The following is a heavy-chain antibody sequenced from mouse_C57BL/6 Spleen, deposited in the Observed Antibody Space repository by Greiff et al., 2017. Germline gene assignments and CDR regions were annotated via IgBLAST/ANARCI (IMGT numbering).Heavy chain of an antibody. CDR3: ARQGGGPWFAY. Sequence: EVKLVESGGGLVKPGGSLKLSCAASGFTFSDYGMHWVRQAPEKGLEWVAYISSGSSTIYYADTVKGRFTISRDNAKNTLFLQMTSLRSEDTAMYYCARQGGGPWFAYWGQGTLVTVSA. D-gene: IGHD1-1*02. J-gene: IGHJ3*01. V-gene: IGHV5-17*01. CDR1: GFTFSDYG. CDR2: ISSGSSTI.